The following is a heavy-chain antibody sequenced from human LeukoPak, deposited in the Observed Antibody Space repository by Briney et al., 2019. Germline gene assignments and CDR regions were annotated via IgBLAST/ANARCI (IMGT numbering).Heavy chain of an antibody. V-gene: IGHV4-39*07. CDR3: ARKWGYGDNDAFDI. CDR2: IYYSGST. CDR1: GGSISSSSYY. D-gene: IGHD2-15*01. Sequence: SETLSLTCTVSGGSISSSSYYWGWIRRPPGKGLEWIGSIYYSGSTYYNPSLKSRVTISVDTSKNQFSLKLSSVTAADTAVYYCARKWGYGDNDAFDIWGQGTMVTVSS. J-gene: IGHJ3*02.